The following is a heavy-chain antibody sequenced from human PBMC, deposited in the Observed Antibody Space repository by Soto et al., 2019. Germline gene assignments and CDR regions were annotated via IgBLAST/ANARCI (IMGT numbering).Heavy chain of an antibody. D-gene: IGHD6-19*01. CDR1: GGSVSGYY. J-gene: IGHJ6*02. V-gene: IGHV4-34*01. Sequence: SEALSVTCAVYGGSVSGYYWGWIRQPPGKGLEWIGEINHSGSTNYNPSLKSRVTISVDTSKNQFSLKLSSVTAADTAVYYCARVQWLNYYYGMDVWVQGTTVTVS. CDR2: INHSGST. CDR3: ARVQWLNYYYGMDV.